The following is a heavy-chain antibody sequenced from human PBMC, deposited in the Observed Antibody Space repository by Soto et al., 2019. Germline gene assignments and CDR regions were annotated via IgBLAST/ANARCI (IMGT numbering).Heavy chain of an antibody. CDR1: GYALSELS. J-gene: IGHJ3*02. D-gene: IGHD4-17*01. CDR2: INPGGGST. V-gene: IGHV1-46*03. Sequence: SVKVACNGFGYALSELSMRLLRQAPGKGLEWMGRINPGGGSTSYAQKFQGRVTMTGDTSTSTVYMELSSLRSEDTAVYYCAGGSQSYGPESNDAFDIWGQGTMVTVSS. CDR3: AGGSQSYGPESNDAFDI.